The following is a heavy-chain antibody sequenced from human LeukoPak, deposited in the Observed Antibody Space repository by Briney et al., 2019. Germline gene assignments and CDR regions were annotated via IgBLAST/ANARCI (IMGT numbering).Heavy chain of an antibody. CDR1: GFXFSTYG. Sequence: GGSLRLSCAASGFXFSTYGISWVRQAPGKGLEWLSYISSSRSTIYYGDSVKGRFTISRDNAKNSLYLQMNSLRDEDTALYYCARAMYYYDSSGGLGAFDIWGQGTMVTVSS. CDR3: ARAMYYYDSSGGLGAFDI. CDR2: ISSSRSTI. V-gene: IGHV3-48*02. J-gene: IGHJ3*02. D-gene: IGHD3-22*01.